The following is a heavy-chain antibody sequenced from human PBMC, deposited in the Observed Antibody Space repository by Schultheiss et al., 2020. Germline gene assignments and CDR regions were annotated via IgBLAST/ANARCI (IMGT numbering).Heavy chain of an antibody. D-gene: IGHD2-15*01. J-gene: IGHJ4*02. CDR1: GFTFSSYG. CDR3: ARDRYGGYCSGGSCYPPDY. CDR2: IWYDGSNK. Sequence: GGSLRLSCAASGFTFSSYGMHWVRQAPGKGLEWVAVIWYDGSNKYYADSVKGRFTISGDNSKNTLYLQMNSLRAEDTAVYYCARDRYGGYCSGGSCYPPDYWGQGTLVTVSS. V-gene: IGHV3-33*08.